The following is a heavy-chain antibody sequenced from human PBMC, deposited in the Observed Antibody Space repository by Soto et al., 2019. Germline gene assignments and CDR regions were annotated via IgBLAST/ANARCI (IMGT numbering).Heavy chain of an antibody. V-gene: IGHV3-74*01. D-gene: IGHD2-2*01. J-gene: IGHJ4*01. CDR3: ARDPNLYCSGTDCYVY. Sequence: PGRSLRLSCAACGFPLSSYWMHWVRQAPGKGLVWVSRINSDGSSTSYADSVKGRFTISRDNPRHSLFLQMSSRRAEHTAVYYCARDPNLYCSGTDCYVYWAHGTLVTVSS. CDR2: INSDGSST. CDR1: GFPLSSYW.